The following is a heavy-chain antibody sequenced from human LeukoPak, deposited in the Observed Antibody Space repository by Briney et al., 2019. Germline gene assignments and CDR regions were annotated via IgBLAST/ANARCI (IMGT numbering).Heavy chain of an antibody. CDR2: ISYDGSNK. J-gene: IGHJ4*02. V-gene: IGHV3-30*18. CDR3: AKYDGYYDSSGYH. D-gene: IGHD3-22*01. Sequence: AGGSLRLSCAASGFTFSSYGMHWVRQAPGKGLEWVAVISYDGSNKYYADSVKGRFTISRDNSKNTLYMQMNSMRAEDTAVCYCAKYDGYYDSSGYHWGQGTLVTVSS. CDR1: GFTFSSYG.